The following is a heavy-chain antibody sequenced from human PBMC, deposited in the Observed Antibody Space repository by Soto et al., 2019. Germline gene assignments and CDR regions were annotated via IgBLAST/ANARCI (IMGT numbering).Heavy chain of an antibody. CDR1: GGSISSYY. CDR2: TYYSGST. V-gene: IGHV4-59*01. J-gene: IGHJ6*02. Sequence: PSETLSLTCTVSGGSISSYYWSWIRQPPGKGLEWIGYTYYSGSTNYNPSLKSRVTISVDTSKNQFSLKLSSVTAADTAVYYCARDLREDSSSSRAGRGGMDVWGQGTTVTVSS. D-gene: IGHD6-6*01. CDR3: ARDLREDSSSSRAGRGGMDV.